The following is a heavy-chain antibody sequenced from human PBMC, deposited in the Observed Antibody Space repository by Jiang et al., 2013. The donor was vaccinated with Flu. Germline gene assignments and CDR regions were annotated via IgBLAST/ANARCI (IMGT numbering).Heavy chain of an antibody. CDR3: ARDHAAGVGPYSYNGMDV. V-gene: IGHV4-39*07. D-gene: IGHD6-13*01. CDR2: FYSSGST. J-gene: IGHJ6*02. CDR1: GDSISSSSYY. Sequence: GPGLVKPSETLSLTCTVSGDSISSSSYYWGWIRQPPGKGLECIGTFYSSGSTYYNPSLKSRVTISADTSKNQFSLKLSSVTAADTAVYYCARDHAAGVGPYSYNGMDVWGQGTTVTVSS.